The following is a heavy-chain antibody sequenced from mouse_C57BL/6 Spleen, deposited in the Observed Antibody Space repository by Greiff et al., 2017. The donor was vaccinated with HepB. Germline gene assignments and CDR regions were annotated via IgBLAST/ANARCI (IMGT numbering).Heavy chain of an antibody. V-gene: IGHV1-22*01. J-gene: IGHJ1*03. CDR2: INPNNGGT. D-gene: IGHD2-3*01. Sequence: VQLQQSGPELVKPGASVKMSCKASGYTFTDYNMHWVKQSHGKSLEWIGYINPNNGGTSYNQKFKGKATLTVNKSSSTAYMELRSLTSEDSAVYYCAMGDGYSWYFDVWGTGTTVTVSS. CDR3: AMGDGYSWYFDV. CDR1: GYTFTDYN.